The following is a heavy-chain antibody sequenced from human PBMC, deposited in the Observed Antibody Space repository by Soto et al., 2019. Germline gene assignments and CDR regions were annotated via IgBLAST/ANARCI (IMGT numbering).Heavy chain of an antibody. CDR3: ARDHDILTGYYKGGPFGY. Sequence: GGSLRLSCAASGFTFSSYAMHWVRQAPGKGLEWVAVISYDGTNKFYADSVKGRFTISRDNSKNTLYLQMNSLRAEDTAVYYCARDHDILTGYYKGGPFGYWGQGTLVTVSS. J-gene: IGHJ4*02. CDR1: GFTFSSYA. V-gene: IGHV3-30-3*01. CDR2: ISYDGTNK. D-gene: IGHD3-9*01.